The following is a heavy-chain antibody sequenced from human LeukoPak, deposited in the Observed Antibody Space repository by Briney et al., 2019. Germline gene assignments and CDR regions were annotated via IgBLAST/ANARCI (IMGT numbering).Heavy chain of an antibody. CDR1: GFIFEDYA. J-gene: IGHJ4*02. D-gene: IGHD4/OR15-4a*01. CDR2: ISWDSGSI. Sequence: PGGSLRLSCEASGFIFEDYAMHWVRQAPGKGLEWVSCISWDSGSIGYADSVRGRFIISRDNASNSLYLHMNSLKPDDTALYYCAKDISFDYGGAPDSWGQGTLVTVSS. V-gene: IGHV3-9*01. CDR3: AKDISFDYGGAPDS.